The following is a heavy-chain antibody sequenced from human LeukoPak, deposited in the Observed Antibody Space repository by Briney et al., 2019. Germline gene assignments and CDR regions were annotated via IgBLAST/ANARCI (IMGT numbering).Heavy chain of an antibody. CDR1: GFTISNYA. Sequence: GGSLRLSCAASGFTISNYAMSWVRQAPGKGLEWVSGISGGGGSTHYADSVKGRFIISRDNSKNKLNLQMNSLRAEDTAVYYCAKKGGYDEWYYFDYWGQGTLVTVSS. CDR3: AKKGGYDEWYYFDY. V-gene: IGHV3-23*01. D-gene: IGHD3-22*01. CDR2: ISGGGGST. J-gene: IGHJ4*02.